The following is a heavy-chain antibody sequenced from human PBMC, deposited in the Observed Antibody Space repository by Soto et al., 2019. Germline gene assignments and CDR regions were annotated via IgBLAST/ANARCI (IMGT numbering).Heavy chain of an antibody. CDR2: IRGSGSST. V-gene: IGHV3-23*01. J-gene: IGHJ4*02. D-gene: IGHD4-17*01. CDR1: GFTFSSHA. CDR3: AKLASDSGDYGGFDY. Sequence: LRLSCAASGFTFSSHALRWVRQAPGQGLEWVSSIRGSGSSTYYADSVKGRFTISRDNSNNTLYLQMNSLSAEDTALYFCAKLASDSGDYGGFDYWGQGTPVTVSS.